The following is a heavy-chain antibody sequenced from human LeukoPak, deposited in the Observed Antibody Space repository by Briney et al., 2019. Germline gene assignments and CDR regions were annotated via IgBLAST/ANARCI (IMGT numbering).Heavy chain of an antibody. CDR1: GYTFIDYF. CDR3: ARDLSSTSNWEFDY. J-gene: IGHJ4*02. Sequence: GPSVKVSCKTSGYTFIDYFIHWVRQAPGQGLEWMGRLNPNNGDTYYAQDFQGRVTMTRDTSISTAYMELSRLTSDDTAVYYCARDLSSTSNWEFDYWGQGTLVTVSS. CDR2: LNPNNGDT. V-gene: IGHV1-2*06. D-gene: IGHD7-27*01.